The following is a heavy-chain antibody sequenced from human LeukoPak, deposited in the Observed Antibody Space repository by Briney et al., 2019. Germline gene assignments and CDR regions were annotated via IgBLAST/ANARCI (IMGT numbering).Heavy chain of an antibody. J-gene: IGHJ4*02. CDR3: ARRAGAYSHPYDY. CDR2: IYSDNT. Sequence: GGSLRLSCTVSGFTVSSGSMSWVRQAPGKGLEWVSFIYSDNTHYSDSVKGRFTISRDNSKNTLYLQMNSLRAEDTAVYYCARRAGAYSHPYDYWGQGTLVTVSS. D-gene: IGHD4/OR15-4a*01. V-gene: IGHV3-53*01. CDR1: GFTVSSGS.